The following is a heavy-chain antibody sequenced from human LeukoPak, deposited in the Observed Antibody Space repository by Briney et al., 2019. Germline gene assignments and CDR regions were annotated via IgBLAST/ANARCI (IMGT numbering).Heavy chain of an antibody. D-gene: IGHD1-26*01. J-gene: IGHJ4*02. CDR3: ARVPWMGATYYFDY. V-gene: IGHV1-69*05. CDR1: GGTFSSYA. Sequence: ASVKVSCKASGGTFSSYAISWVRQAPGQGLERMGGIIPIFGTANYAQKFQGRVTITTDESTSTAYMELSSLRSEDTAVYYCARVPWMGATYYFDYWGQGTLVTVSS. CDR2: IIPIFGTA.